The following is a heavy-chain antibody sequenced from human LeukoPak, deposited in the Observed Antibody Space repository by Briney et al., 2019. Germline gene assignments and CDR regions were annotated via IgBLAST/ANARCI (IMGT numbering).Heavy chain of an antibody. V-gene: IGHV1-18*01. CDR3: ARDQFYRPYRGEAISFDY. CDR2: ISAYNGYT. Sequence: GASVKVSCKASGYTFTSYGVSWVRQAPGQGLEWMGWISAYNGYTNYAQKLQGRVTMTTDTSTSTAYMELRSLRSDDTAMYYCARDQFYRPYRGEAISFDYWGQGTLVTVSS. CDR1: GYTFTSYG. D-gene: IGHD3-10*01. J-gene: IGHJ4*02.